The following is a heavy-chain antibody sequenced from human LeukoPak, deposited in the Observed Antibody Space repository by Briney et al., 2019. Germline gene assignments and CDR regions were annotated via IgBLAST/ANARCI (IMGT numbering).Heavy chain of an antibody. Sequence: GGSLKLSCAASGFTFSGSAMHWVRQASGKGLEWVGRIRSKANSYATAYAASVKGRFTISRDDSKNTAYLQMNSLKTEDTAVYYCSFLGVVVAAYDAFGIWGQGTMVPVSS. CDR3: SFLGVVVAAYDAFGI. J-gene: IGHJ3*02. CDR2: IRSKANSYAT. D-gene: IGHD2-15*01. V-gene: IGHV3-73*01. CDR1: GFTFSGSA.